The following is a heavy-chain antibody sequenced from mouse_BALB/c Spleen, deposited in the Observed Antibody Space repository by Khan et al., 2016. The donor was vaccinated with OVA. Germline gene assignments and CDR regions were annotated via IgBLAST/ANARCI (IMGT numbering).Heavy chain of an antibody. CDR2: ISYSGNT. Sequence: VQLKESGPGLVKPSQSLSLTCTVTGYSITSDYAWNWIRQFPGNKLEWLGYISYSGNTKYNPSLKSRISVTRDTSKNQFFLQLNSVTTEDTATYYCARVHGEDFDYWGQGTTLTVSS. J-gene: IGHJ2*01. CDR1: GYSITSDYA. CDR3: ARVHGEDFDY. V-gene: IGHV3-2*02.